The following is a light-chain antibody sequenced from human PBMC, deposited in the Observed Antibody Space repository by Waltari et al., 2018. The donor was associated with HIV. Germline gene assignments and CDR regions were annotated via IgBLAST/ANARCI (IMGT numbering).Light chain of an antibody. J-gene: IGKJ2*02. V-gene: IGKV2-28*01. CDR1: QGPSYSNGKNS. CDR3: MEALQTPCT. CDR2: LGP. Sequence: IVLTQSPLSLPVTPGEPASISCRSTQGPSYSNGKNSLAWYLKKPGQSPQRRVYLGPNRAAGVPDRISGSGSGTDFTLKVSRVEAEDVGVYYCMEALQTPCTFGQGTKLEIK.